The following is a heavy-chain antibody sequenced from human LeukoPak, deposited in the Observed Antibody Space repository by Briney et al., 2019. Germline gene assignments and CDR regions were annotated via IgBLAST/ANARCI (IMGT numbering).Heavy chain of an antibody. D-gene: IGHD1-26*01. CDR3: PRSNSGSYWYYFDY. V-gene: IGHV4-59*01. CDR2: IYYSGST. CDR1: GGSISSYY. Sequence: SETLSLTCTVSGGSISSYYWSWIRQPPGKGLEWIGYIYYSGSTNYNPSLKSRVTISVDTSKNQFSLKLSSVTAADTAVYYCPRSNSGSYWYYFDYWGQGTLVTVSS. J-gene: IGHJ4*02.